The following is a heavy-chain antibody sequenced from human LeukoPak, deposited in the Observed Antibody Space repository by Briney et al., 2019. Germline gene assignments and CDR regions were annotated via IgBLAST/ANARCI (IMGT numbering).Heavy chain of an antibody. CDR3: ASPIFGVVIKTPRYDY. Sequence: PGGSLRLSCAASGFTFSSYSMNWVRQAPGKGLEWVSSISSSSSYIYYADSVKGRFTISRDNAKNSLYLQMNSLRAEDTAVYYCASPIFGVVIKTPRYDYWGQGTLVTVSS. CDR1: GFTFSSYS. D-gene: IGHD3-3*01. J-gene: IGHJ4*02. CDR2: ISSSSSYI. V-gene: IGHV3-21*01.